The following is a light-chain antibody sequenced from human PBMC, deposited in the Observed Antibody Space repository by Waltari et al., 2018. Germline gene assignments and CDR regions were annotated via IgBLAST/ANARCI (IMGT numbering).Light chain of an antibody. CDR1: RTVSSN. CDR3: QQYDSWLKYT. J-gene: IGKJ2*01. V-gene: IGKV3D-15*01. CDR2: GAS. Sequence: EIVMTQSPATLSVSLGERATLSCRASRTVSSNLAWYQQQPGQAPRLLISGASTRATGIPARVSGSGSGTDFTLTISSIQSEDFAVYYCQQYDSWLKYTFGQGTKLEIK.